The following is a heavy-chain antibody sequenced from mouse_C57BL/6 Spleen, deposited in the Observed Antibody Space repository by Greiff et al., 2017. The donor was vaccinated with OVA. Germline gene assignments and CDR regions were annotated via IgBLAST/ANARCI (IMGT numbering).Heavy chain of an antibody. J-gene: IGHJ2*01. D-gene: IGHD1-1*01. CDR3: AREGTTVVATGNYFDY. Sequence: QVQLQQPGAELVKPGASVKLSCKASGYTFTSYWMQWVKQRPGQGLEWIGEIDPSDGYTNYNQKFKGKATLTVDTSSSTAYMQLSSLTSEDSAVYYCAREGTTVVATGNYFDYWGQGTTLTVSS. CDR2: IDPSDGYT. CDR1: GYTFTSYW. V-gene: IGHV1-50*01.